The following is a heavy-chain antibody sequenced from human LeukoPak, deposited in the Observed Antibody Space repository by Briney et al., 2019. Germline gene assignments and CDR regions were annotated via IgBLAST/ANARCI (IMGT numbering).Heavy chain of an antibody. CDR2: IKQDGSEK. Sequence: GGSLRLSCAASGFTFSLYWMNWVRRAPGKGLEWVANIKQDGSEKNYVDSVKGRFTISRDNAKNSLYLQMNNLRVEDTAMYYCAGGTGFIIKDWGQGTLVTVFS. J-gene: IGHJ4*02. D-gene: IGHD3-9*01. V-gene: IGHV3-7*03. CDR3: AGGTGFIIKD. CDR1: GFTFSLYW.